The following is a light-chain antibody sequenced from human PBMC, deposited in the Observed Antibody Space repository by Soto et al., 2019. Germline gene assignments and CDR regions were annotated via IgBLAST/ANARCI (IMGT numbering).Light chain of an antibody. CDR3: HTYNSYSLHT. Sequence: DIQMTQSPSTLSASVGDRITITCRASQSVSRRLAWYQQKPGKAPKLLIYDASNLESGVPSRFNGRGSGTEFTLTISSLQPDDCAPYYCHTYNSYSLHTFGQGTKLEIK. J-gene: IGKJ2*01. V-gene: IGKV1-5*01. CDR2: DAS. CDR1: QSVSRR.